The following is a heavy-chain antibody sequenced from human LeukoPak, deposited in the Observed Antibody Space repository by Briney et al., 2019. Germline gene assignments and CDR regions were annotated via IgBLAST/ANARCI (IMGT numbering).Heavy chain of an antibody. V-gene: IGHV4-59*01. CDR2: IYYSGST. D-gene: IGHD3-22*01. Sequence: PSETLSLTCTVSGGSISNNYWSWFRQPPGKGLEWIGYIYYSGSTNYNPFLKSRVTISVDTSKSQFSLKLSSVTAADTAVYYCARSSRDSSAFYYYFDYWGQGTLVTVSS. J-gene: IGHJ4*02. CDR3: ARSSRDSSAFYYYFDY. CDR1: GGSISNNY.